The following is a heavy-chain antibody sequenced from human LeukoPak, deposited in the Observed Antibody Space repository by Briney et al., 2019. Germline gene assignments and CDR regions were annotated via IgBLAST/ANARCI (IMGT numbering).Heavy chain of an antibody. Sequence: SETLSLTCAVYGGSFSGYYWSWIRQPPGKGLEWIGEINHSGSTNYNPSLKSRVTISVDTPKNQFSLKLSSVTAADTAVYYCARRVRNYYYYYMDVWGKGTTVTISS. V-gene: IGHV4-34*01. CDR1: GGSFSGYY. J-gene: IGHJ6*03. CDR3: ARRVRNYYYYYMDV. CDR2: INHSGST. D-gene: IGHD5/OR15-5a*01.